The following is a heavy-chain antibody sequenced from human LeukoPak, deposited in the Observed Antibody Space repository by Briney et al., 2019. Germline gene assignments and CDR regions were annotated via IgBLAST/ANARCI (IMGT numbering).Heavy chain of an antibody. V-gene: IGHV3-11*06. Sequence: PGGSLRLSCIASGFTFSDHYIDWVRQAPGKGLEWVSHISGGSPVIDYADSVKGRFTISRENAKNSLYLQMNSLRAEDTAVYYCTRGYYRVDFWGQGTLVTVSS. CDR1: GFTFSDHY. CDR3: TRGYYRVDF. CDR2: ISGGSPVI. D-gene: IGHD2-15*01. J-gene: IGHJ4*02.